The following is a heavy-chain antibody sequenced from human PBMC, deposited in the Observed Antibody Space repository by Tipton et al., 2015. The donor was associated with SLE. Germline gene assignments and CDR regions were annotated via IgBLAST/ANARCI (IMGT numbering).Heavy chain of an antibody. CDR2: ISGSGGST. Sequence: SLRLSCAASGFTFSSYAMSWVRQAPGKGLEWVSAISGSGGSTYYADSVKGRFTISRDDSKNTLYLQMNSLKTEDTAVYYCTTGGPDAFDIWGQGTMVTVSS. V-gene: IGHV3-23*01. CDR3: TTGGPDAFDI. J-gene: IGHJ3*02. CDR1: GFTFSSYA.